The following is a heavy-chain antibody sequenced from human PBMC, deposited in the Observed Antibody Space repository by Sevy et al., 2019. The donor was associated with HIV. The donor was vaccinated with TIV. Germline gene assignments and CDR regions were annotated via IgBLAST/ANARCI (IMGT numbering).Heavy chain of an antibody. J-gene: IGHJ6*02. D-gene: IGHD1-7*01. CDR2: TYYRSKWYS. CDR3: ARGDELNSYYYGMDV. CDR1: GDSFSTSSAT. Sequence: SQTLSLTCAISGDSFSTSSATWNWFRQSPSRGLEWLGRTYYRSKWYSDYEVSVKGRVTINPDTSKNQFSLHLESVTPEDTAVYFCARGDELNSYYYGMDVWGQGTTVTVSS. V-gene: IGHV6-1*01.